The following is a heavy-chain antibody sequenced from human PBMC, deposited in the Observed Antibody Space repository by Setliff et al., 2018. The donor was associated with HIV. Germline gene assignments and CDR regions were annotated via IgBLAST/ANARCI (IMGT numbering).Heavy chain of an antibody. Sequence: RASVKVSCKASGYTFTSYGISWVRQAPGQGLEWMGWISAYNGNTNYAQKLQGRVTMTTDTSTSTAYMELRSLRSDDTAVYYCARVAWYYSFWSGLGDAFDIWGQGTMVTVSS. D-gene: IGHD3-3*01. V-gene: IGHV1-18*01. CDR1: GYTFTSYG. CDR3: ARVAWYYSFWSGLGDAFDI. CDR2: ISAYNGNT. J-gene: IGHJ3*02.